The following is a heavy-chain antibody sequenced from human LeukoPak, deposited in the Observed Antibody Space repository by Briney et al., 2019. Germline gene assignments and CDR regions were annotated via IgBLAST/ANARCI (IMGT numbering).Heavy chain of an antibody. Sequence: ASVKVSSKASGYTFTSYYMHCVRQAPGQGLEWMGIINPSGGSTSYAQKFQGRVTMTRDTSTSTVYMEVSSLRSEDTAVYYCARDSGYDLRVLDYYGMDVWGQGTTVTVSS. CDR2: INPSGGST. J-gene: IGHJ6*02. CDR1: GYTFTSYY. V-gene: IGHV1-46*01. CDR3: ARDSGYDLRVLDYYGMDV. D-gene: IGHD5-12*01.